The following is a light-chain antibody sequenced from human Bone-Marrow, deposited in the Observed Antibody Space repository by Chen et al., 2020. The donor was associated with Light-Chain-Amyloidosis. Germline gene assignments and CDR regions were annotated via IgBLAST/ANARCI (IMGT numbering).Light chain of an antibody. V-gene: IGLV3-21*02. J-gene: IGLJ3*02. CDR3: QVWDRSSDRPV. CDR2: DDS. CDR1: NIGSTS. Sequence: SYVLTQPSSVSVDPGQTATMACGGNNIGSTSVHWYQTTPGQAPLLVVYDDSDRPSGIPERLSGSNSGNTATLTISRVEAGDEADYYCQVWDRSSDRPVFGGGTKLTVL.